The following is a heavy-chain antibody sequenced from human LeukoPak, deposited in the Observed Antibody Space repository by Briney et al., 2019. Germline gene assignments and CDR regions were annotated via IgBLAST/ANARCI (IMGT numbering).Heavy chain of an antibody. CDR1: GGTFSSYA. J-gene: IGHJ6*02. Sequence: SVKVSCKASGGTFSSYAISWVRQAPGQGLEWMGGIIPIFGTANYAQKFQGRVTITADESTSTAYMELSSLRPEDTAVYYCARGCSSTSCYYYYYGMDVWGQGTTVTVSS. V-gene: IGHV1-69*13. D-gene: IGHD2-2*01. CDR2: IIPIFGTA. CDR3: ARGCSSTSCYYYYYGMDV.